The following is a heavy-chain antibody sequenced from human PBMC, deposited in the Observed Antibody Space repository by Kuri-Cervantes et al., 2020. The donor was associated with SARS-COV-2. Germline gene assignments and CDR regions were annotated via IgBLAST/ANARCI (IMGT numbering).Heavy chain of an antibody. CDR2: INAGSGDT. V-gene: IGHV1-3*01. J-gene: IGHJ4*02. D-gene: IGHD6-19*01. Sequence: ASVKVSCKSSGFIFPNYAIHWLRQAPGQRLEWLGLINAGSGDTKYSQIFQGRVTISRDTSATTSYMKLSSLTSEDTAVYYCARGAYANGWYGGFFDYWGQGSQVTVSS. CDR1: GFIFPNYA. CDR3: ARGAYANGWYGGFFDY.